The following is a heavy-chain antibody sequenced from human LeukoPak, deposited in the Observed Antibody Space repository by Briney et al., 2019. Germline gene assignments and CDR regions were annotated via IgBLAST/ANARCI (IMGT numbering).Heavy chain of an antibody. D-gene: IGHD3-10*01. CDR2: IRYDGSNK. CDR3: ARGGLLWFGELLYHDY. Sequence: PGGSLRLSCAASGFTFSSYGMHWVRQAPGKGLEWVAFIRYDGSNKYYTDSVKGRFTISRDNAKNSLYLQMNSLRAEDTAVYYCARGGLLWFGELLYHDYWGQGTLVTVSS. CDR1: GFTFSSYG. V-gene: IGHV3-30*02. J-gene: IGHJ4*02.